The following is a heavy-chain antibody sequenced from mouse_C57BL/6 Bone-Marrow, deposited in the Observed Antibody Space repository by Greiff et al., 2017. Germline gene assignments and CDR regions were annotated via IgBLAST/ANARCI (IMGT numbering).Heavy chain of an antibody. CDR2: ISDGGSYT. Sequence: EVKVEESGGGLVKPGGSLKLSCAASGFTFSSYAMSWVRQTPEKGLVWVATISDGGSYTYYPDNVKGRFTISRDNAKTNLYLQMSHLTSEDTAMYYCARALITTVSYFDYGGQGTTLTVSS. V-gene: IGHV5-4*03. D-gene: IGHD1-1*01. J-gene: IGHJ2*01. CDR1: GFTFSSYA. CDR3: ARALITTVSYFDY.